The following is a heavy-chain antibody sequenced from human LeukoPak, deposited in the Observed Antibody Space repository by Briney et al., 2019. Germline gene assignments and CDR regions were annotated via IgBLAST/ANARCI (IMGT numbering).Heavy chain of an antibody. V-gene: IGHV1-2*02. CDR2: INPNSGGT. CDR1: GYTFTGYY. J-gene: IGHJ4*02. Sequence: VASVKVSCKASGYTFTGYYMHWVRQAPGQGLEWMGWINPNSGGTNYAQKFQGRVTMTRDTSISTAYMELSRLRSDDTAVYYCARVAYYYDSSGAVDYWGQGTLVTVSS. D-gene: IGHD3-22*01. CDR3: ARVAYYYDSSGAVDY.